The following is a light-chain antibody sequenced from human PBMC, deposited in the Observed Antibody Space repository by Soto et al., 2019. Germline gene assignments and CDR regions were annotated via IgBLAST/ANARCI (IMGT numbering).Light chain of an antibody. J-gene: IGLJ1*01. CDR1: NSDVGAYPY. Sequence: QSALTQPASVSGSPGQSITIACTGTNSDVGAYPYVSWYQQHPGNAPKLLIYEVADRPSGVSDRFSGSKSGNTASLTISALQAEDEAVYYCSSCTSSNTCLFGTGTKVTVL. V-gene: IGLV2-14*03. CDR3: SSCTSSNTCL. CDR2: EVA.